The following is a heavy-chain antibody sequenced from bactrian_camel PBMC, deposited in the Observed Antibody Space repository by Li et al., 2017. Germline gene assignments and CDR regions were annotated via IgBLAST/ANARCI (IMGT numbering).Heavy chain of an antibody. Sequence: VQLVESGGGLVQPGGSLRLSCSASGFQFADYPMSWVRQAPGKGLEWVAQIAYDGWVSRYHDSAKGRFTIPKDRAKTSLYLQMNSLKPEDTAMYYCAAEPNRPFPLFTKVGCEMGRITSSNNRGQGTQVTVS. CDR2: IAYDGWVS. J-gene: IGHJ4*01. CDR3: AAEPNRPFPLFTKVGCEMGRITSSNN. D-gene: IGHD1*01. V-gene: IGHV3-1*01. CDR1: GFQFADYP.